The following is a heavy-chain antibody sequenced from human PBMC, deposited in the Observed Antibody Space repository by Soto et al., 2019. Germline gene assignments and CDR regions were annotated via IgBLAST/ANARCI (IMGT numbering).Heavy chain of an antibody. V-gene: IGHV3-23*01. CDR1: GFTFSNYA. Sequence: EVQLLESGGGLVQPGGSLRLSCAASGFTFSNYAVTWVRQAPGKGLGWVSTISGSGGSTYYAASVKGRFTISRDNSKNTLYLQMSSLRAEDTAVYYCAKDQGSSWYEIDYWGQGTLVTVSS. J-gene: IGHJ4*02. D-gene: IGHD6-13*01. CDR2: ISGSGGST. CDR3: AKDQGSSWYEIDY.